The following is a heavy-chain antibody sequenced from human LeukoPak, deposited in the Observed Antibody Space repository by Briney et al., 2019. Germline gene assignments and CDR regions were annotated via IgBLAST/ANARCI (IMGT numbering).Heavy chain of an antibody. J-gene: IGHJ4*02. CDR3: ATDRVYRSSGRSWGLFDY. D-gene: IGHD6-19*01. V-gene: IGHV1-24*01. CDR2: FDSENNKM. CDR1: EYSLSHLF. Sequence: ASVKVSCKISEYSLSHLFIHWVREAPGEGLEWMGGFDSENNKMVYSQKFQGRVTMTEDTSADTAYMELTRLRSEDTAVYFCATDRVYRSSGRSWGLFDYWGQGTLVIVSS.